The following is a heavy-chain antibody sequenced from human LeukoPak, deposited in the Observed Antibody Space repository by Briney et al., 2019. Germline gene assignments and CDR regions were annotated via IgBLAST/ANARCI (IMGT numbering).Heavy chain of an antibody. V-gene: IGHV4-59*01. D-gene: IGHD3-9*01. CDR3: GRRTYYDTLTGYTFWYFDL. CDR1: GGSISSYY. J-gene: IGHJ2*01. Sequence: SETLSLTCTVSGGSISSYYWSWIRQPPGKRLEWIGCTSYSGSTDYNPSLKSRVTMSVDTSKNQFSLKLSSVTAADTAVYYCGRRTYYDTLTGYTFWYFDLWGRGTLVTVSS. CDR2: TSYSGST.